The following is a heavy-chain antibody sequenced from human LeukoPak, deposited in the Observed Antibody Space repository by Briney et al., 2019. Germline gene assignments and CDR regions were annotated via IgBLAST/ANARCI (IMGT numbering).Heavy chain of an antibody. CDR3: ATGRYCSGGTCYSSLDY. CDR1: GYSFTNYW. V-gene: IGHV5-51*01. CDR2: IYPGDSNT. D-gene: IGHD2-15*01. Sequence: GESLKISCKGSGYSFTNYWIGWVRQMPGKGLEWMGIIYPGDSNTRYSPSFQGQVTISVDKSVTTAYVQWSSLKASDTAVYYCATGRYCSGGTCYSSLDYWGRGTLVTVSS. J-gene: IGHJ4*02.